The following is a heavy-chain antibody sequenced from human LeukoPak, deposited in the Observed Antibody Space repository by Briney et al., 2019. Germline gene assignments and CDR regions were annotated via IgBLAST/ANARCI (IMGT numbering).Heavy chain of an antibody. V-gene: IGHV3-23*01. CDR1: GITFRSYA. CDR3: AKALGVWSVVAATTALDI. Sequence: GGSLRLSCAASGITFRSYAMSWVRQAPGKGLEWVSVISGSGGSTYYADSVKGRFTISRDNSKNTLYLQMNSLRAEDTAVYYCAKALGVWSVVAATTALDIWGQGTMVIVSS. CDR2: ISGSGGST. J-gene: IGHJ3*02. D-gene: IGHD2-15*01.